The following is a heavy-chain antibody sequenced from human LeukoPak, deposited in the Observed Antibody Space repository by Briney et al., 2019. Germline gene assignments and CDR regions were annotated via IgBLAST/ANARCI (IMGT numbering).Heavy chain of an antibody. Sequence: SETLSLTCTVSGGSISSSSHYWGWIRQPPGKGLEWIGSMYYSGGTYDNASLKSRVTISVDTSKNQFSLKLSSLTAADTAIYYCARVSSSSQGLDYWGQGTLVTVSS. V-gene: IGHV4-39*01. CDR1: GGSISSSSHY. CDR2: MYYSGGT. J-gene: IGHJ4*02. D-gene: IGHD6-6*01. CDR3: ARVSSSSQGLDY.